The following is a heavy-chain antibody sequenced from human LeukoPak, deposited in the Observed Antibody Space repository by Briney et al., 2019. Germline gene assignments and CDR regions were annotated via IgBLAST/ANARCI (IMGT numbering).Heavy chain of an antibody. V-gene: IGHV4-4*08. J-gene: IGHJ4*02. CDR1: GGSISSDY. CDR2: IYSSGSN. CDR3: ATRGY. D-gene: IGHD3-10*01. Sequence: PSETLSLTCTVSGGSISSDYWQWIRQRPGKGLEWIGYIYSSGSNNYNPSLKSRVTISIATSKNQSSLKLTSVTAADTAVYYCATRGYWGQGTLVTVSS.